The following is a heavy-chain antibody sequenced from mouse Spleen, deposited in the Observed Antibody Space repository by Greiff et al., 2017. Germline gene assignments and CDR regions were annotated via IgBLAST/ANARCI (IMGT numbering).Heavy chain of an antibody. CDR2: IYPGSGNT. CDR1: GYTFTDYY. V-gene: IGHV1-76*01. D-gene: IGHD1-1*01. CDR3: ARSDTTVVDAMDY. J-gene: IGHJ4*01. Sequence: QVQLQQSGAELVRPGASVKLSCKASGYTFTDYYINWVKQRPGQGLEWIARIYPGSGNTYYNEKFKGKATLTAEKSSSTAYMQLSSLTSEDSAVYFCARSDTTVVDAMDYWGQGTSVTVSS.